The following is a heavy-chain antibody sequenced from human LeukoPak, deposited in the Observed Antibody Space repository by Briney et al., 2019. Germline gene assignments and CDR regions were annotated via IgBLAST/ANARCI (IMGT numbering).Heavy chain of an antibody. Sequence: SSVKVSCKASGGTFSSYTISWVRQAPGQGLEWMGRIIPILGIANYAQKFQGRVTITADKSTSTAYMELSSLRSDDTAVYYCAREGYSGRPGYFDYWGQGTLVTVSS. D-gene: IGHD1-26*01. V-gene: IGHV1-69*04. CDR1: GGTFSSYT. J-gene: IGHJ4*02. CDR3: AREGYSGRPGYFDY. CDR2: IIPILGIA.